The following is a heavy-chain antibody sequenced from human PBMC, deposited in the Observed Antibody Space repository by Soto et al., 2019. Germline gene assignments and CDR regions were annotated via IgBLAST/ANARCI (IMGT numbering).Heavy chain of an antibody. V-gene: IGHV4-31*03. CDR3: ARSQVAMIHPFEY. CDR2: IYHTGST. CDR1: GVSISSGGYY. Sequence: QVQLQESGPGLVKPSQTLSLTCTVSGVSISSGGYYWSCIRQHPGKGLEWIGYIYHTGSTYHNPSLKGRVTISVDTSNNQFSLNLSSVTAADTAVYHCARSQVAMIHPFEYWGQGTLVTVSS. J-gene: IGHJ4*02. D-gene: IGHD3-22*01.